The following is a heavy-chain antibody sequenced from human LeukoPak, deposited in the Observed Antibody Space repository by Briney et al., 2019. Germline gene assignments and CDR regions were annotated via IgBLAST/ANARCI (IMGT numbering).Heavy chain of an antibody. CDR3: ASRRGNSGSSHFDY. CDR2: IIPIFGTA. CDR1: GGTFSSYA. J-gene: IGHJ4*02. D-gene: IGHD3-10*01. V-gene: IGHV1-69*13. Sequence: SVKVSCTASGGTFSSYAISWVRQAPGQGLEWMGGIIPIFGTANYAQKFQGRVTITADESTSTAYMELSSLRSEDTAVYYCASRRGNSGSSHFDYWGQGTLVTVSS.